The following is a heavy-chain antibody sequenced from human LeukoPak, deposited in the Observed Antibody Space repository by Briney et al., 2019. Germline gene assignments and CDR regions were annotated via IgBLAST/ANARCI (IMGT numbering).Heavy chain of an antibody. Sequence: PGGSLRLSCAASGFTFSSYSMNWVRQAPGKGLEWVSYISSSSSTIYYADSVKGRFTISRDNAKYSLYLQMNNLRDEDTAVYYCARVMDNSDWAYFDYWGQGTLVTVSS. CDR3: ARVMDNSDWAYFDY. V-gene: IGHV3-48*02. CDR1: GFTFSSYS. J-gene: IGHJ4*02. D-gene: IGHD6-19*01. CDR2: ISSSSSTI.